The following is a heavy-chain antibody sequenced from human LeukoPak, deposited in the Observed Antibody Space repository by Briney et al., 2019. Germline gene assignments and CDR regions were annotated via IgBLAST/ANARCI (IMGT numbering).Heavy chain of an antibody. Sequence: GASVKVSCKASVYTFTSYDINWVRQATGQGVEWMGWMNPNSGNTGYPQKLQGRVTITSNTSISRDYMELSRLRSEDTAVYDCARMRSGYDSGQQGYYYYMDVWGKGTTVTVSS. V-gene: IGHV1-8*03. CDR1: VYTFTSYD. CDR2: MNPNSGNT. CDR3: ARMRSGYDSGQQGYYYYMDV. D-gene: IGHD5-12*01. J-gene: IGHJ6*03.